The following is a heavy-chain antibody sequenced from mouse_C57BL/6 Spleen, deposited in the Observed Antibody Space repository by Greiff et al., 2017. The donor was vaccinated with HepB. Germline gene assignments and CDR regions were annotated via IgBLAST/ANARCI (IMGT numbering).Heavy chain of an antibody. CDR2: INPGSGGT. Sequence: VQLQQSGAELVRPGTSVKVSCKASGYAFTNYLIAWVKQRPGQGLEWIGVINPGSGGTNYNEKFKGKATLTADKSSSTAYMQLSSLTSEDSAVYFCARRDYYGSSYGYFEVGGTGTTVTVSS. CDR3: ARRDYYGSSYGYFEV. J-gene: IGHJ1*03. V-gene: IGHV1-54*01. CDR1: GYAFTNYL. D-gene: IGHD1-1*01.